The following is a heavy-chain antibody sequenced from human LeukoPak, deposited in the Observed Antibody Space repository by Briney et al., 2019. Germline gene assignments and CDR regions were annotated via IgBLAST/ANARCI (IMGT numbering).Heavy chain of an antibody. D-gene: IGHD7-27*01. V-gene: IGHV3-30*02. J-gene: IGHJ4*02. CDR1: GFTFSSYG. Sequence: GGSLRLSCAASGFTFSSYGMHWVRQAPGKGLEWVAFIRYDGSNKYHTDPVKGRFTISRDNSKNTLYLQMNSLRAEDTAVYYCARGDWGMYYFDYWGQGTLVTVSS. CDR2: IRYDGSNK. CDR3: ARGDWGMYYFDY.